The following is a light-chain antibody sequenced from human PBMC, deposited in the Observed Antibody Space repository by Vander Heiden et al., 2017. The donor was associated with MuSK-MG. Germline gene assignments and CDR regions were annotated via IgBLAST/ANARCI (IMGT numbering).Light chain of an antibody. Sequence: QSALTQPASVSGSPGQSITISCTGTSSDVGGYNYVPWYQQHPGKAPKLMIYDVSNRPSGVSNRFSGSKSGNTASLTISGLQAEDEADYYCSSYTSSSTPYVFGTGTKVTVL. J-gene: IGLJ1*01. CDR3: SSYTSSSTPYV. V-gene: IGLV2-14*01. CDR1: SSDVGGYNY. CDR2: DVS.